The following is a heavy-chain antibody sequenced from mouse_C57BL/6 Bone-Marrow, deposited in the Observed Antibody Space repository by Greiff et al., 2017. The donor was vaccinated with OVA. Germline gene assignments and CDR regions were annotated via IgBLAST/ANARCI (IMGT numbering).Heavy chain of an antibody. CDR3: ARDPSSYYSNDWFAY. V-gene: IGHV5-4*01. D-gene: IGHD2-5*01. Sequence: EVMLVESGGGLVKPGGSLKLSCAASGFTFSSYAMSWVRQTPEKRLEWVATISDGGSYTYYPDNVKGRFTISRDNAKNNLYLQMSHLKSEDTAMYYCARDPSSYYSNDWFAYWGQGTLVTVSA. J-gene: IGHJ3*01. CDR2: ISDGGSYT. CDR1: GFTFSSYA.